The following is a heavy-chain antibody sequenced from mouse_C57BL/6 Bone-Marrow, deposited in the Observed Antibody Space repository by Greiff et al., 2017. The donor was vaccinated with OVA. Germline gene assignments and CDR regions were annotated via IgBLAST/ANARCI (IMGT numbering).Heavy chain of an antibody. CDR3: YDYDSPFAY. D-gene: IGHD2-4*01. V-gene: IGHV6-3*01. CDR2: IRLKSDNYAT. CDR1: GFTFSNYW. J-gene: IGHJ3*01. Sequence: EVKLMESGGGLVQPGGSMKLSCVASGFTFSNYWMNWVRQSPEKGLEWVAQIRLKSDNYATHYAESVKGRFTISRDDSKSSVYLQMNNLRAEDTGIYYCYDYDSPFAYWGQGTLVTVSA.